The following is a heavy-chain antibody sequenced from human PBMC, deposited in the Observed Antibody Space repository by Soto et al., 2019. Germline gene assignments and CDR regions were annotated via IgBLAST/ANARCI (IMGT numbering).Heavy chain of an antibody. CDR1: GGTFSSYT. D-gene: IGHD1-1*01. CDR3: ARMRPTSHDAFDI. V-gene: IGHV1-69*02. J-gene: IGHJ3*02. CDR2: IIPILGIA. Sequence: SVKVSCKASGGTFSSYTISWVRQAPGQGLEWMGRIIPILGIANYAQKFQGRVTITADKSTSTAYMELSSLRSEDTAVYYWARMRPTSHDAFDIWGQGTMVTVS.